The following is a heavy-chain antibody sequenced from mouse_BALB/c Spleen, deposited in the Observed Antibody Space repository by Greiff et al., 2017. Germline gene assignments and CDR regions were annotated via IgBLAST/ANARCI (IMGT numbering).Heavy chain of an antibody. J-gene: IGHJ2*01. CDR2: ISSGSSTI. V-gene: IGHV5-17*02. Sequence: EVHLVESGGGLVQPGGSRKLSCAASGFTFSSFGMHWVRQAPEKGLEWVAYISSGSSTIYYADTVKGRFTISRDNPKNTLFLQMTSLRSEDTAMYYCARESPYYYGSSPFDYWGQGTTLTVSS. CDR1: GFTFSSFG. CDR3: ARESPYYYGSSPFDY. D-gene: IGHD1-1*01.